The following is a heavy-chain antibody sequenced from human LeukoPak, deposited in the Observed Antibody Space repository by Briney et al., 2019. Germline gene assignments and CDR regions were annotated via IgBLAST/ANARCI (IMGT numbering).Heavy chain of an antibody. CDR1: GGTFGSYA. CDR3: ASRYCGGDCYYYYYYYMDV. J-gene: IGHJ6*03. CDR2: IIPIFGTA. V-gene: IGHV1-69*06. Sequence: SVKVSCKASGGTFGSYAISWVRQAPGQGLEWMGGIIPIFGTANYAQKFQGRVTITADKSTSTAYMELSSLRSEDTAVYYCASRYCGGDCYYYYYYYMDVWGKGTTVTISS. D-gene: IGHD2-21*02.